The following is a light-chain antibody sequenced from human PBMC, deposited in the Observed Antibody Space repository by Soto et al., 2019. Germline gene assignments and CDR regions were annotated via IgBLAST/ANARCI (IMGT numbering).Light chain of an antibody. Sequence: IVFTQSTGTLSLSPGERATLSCRASQSVSSSDLAWYQQKPGQAPRIIIYGEYSRATGIKDRFSGSGSGKDFTITIRRLEPEDLEVYFCQKYGSSQRKFGQGTKVDIK. CDR2: GEY. CDR3: QKYGSSQRK. CDR1: QSVSSSD. J-gene: IGKJ1*01. V-gene: IGKV3-20*01.